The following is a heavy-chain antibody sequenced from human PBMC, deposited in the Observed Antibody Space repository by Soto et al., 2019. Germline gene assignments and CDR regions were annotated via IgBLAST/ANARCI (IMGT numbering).Heavy chain of an antibody. CDR2: IKQDGSEK. Sequence: LSLTCAASGFTFSSYWMSWVRQAPGKGLEWVANIKQDGSEKYYVDSVKGRFTISRDNAKNSLYLQMNSLRAEDTAVYYCAREGSSSDYWGQGTLVTVSS. CDR3: AREGSSSDY. CDR1: GFTFSSYW. V-gene: IGHV3-7*03. J-gene: IGHJ4*02. D-gene: IGHD6-6*01.